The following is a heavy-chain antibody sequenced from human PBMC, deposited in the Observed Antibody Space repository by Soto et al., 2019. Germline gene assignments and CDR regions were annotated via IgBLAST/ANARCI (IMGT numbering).Heavy chain of an antibody. CDR2: ISSSSSYI. CDR1: GFTFSSYS. V-gene: IGHV3-21*01. CDR3: ARVIVATIPDYYYGMDA. D-gene: IGHD5-12*01. J-gene: IGHJ6*02. Sequence: EVQLVESGGGLVKPGGSLRLSCAATGFTFSSYSMNWVRQAPGKGLEWVSSISSSSSYIYYADSVKGRFTISRDNAKNSLYLQMNSLRAEDTAVYYCARVIVATIPDYYYGMDAWGLGTTVTVSS.